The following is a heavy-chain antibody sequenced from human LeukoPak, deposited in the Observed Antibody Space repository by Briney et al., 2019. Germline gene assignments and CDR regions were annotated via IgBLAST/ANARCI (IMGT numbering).Heavy chain of an antibody. D-gene: IGHD3-3*01. J-gene: IGHJ4*02. CDR2: ISSSGSST. V-gene: IGHV3-23*01. Sequence: GGSLRLSCAASGFTVSSNYMSWVRQAPGKGLEWVSAISSSGSSTYYADSVKGRFTVSRDNSKNTLFLQMNSLRAEDTAVYYCAKGFSSVDYWGQGTLVTVSS. CDR3: AKGFSSVDY. CDR1: GFTVSSNY.